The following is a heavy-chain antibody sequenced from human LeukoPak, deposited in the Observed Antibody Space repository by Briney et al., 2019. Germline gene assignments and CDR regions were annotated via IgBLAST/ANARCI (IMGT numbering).Heavy chain of an antibody. J-gene: IGHJ4*02. Sequence: PGGSLRLSCAASGFPFSSYAMNWVRQAPGKGLEWVSLISASGGSTYYADSAKGRFTISRDNSKNTLYLQMNGLRVEDTAIYYCAKTHNSGWYASDYWGQGTLVTVAS. CDR2: ISASGGST. CDR1: GFPFSSYA. D-gene: IGHD6-19*01. CDR3: AKTHNSGWYASDY. V-gene: IGHV3-23*01.